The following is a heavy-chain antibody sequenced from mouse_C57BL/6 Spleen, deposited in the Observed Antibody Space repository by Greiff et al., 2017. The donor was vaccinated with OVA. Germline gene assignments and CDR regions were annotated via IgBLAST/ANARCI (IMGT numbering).Heavy chain of an antibody. V-gene: IGHV1-15*01. D-gene: IGHD1-1*01. CDR1: GYTFTDYE. Sequence: VQLQQSGAELVRPGASVTLSCKASGYTFTDYEMHWVKQTPVHGLEWIGAIDPETGGTAYNQKFKGKAILTADKSSSTAYMELRSLTSEDSAVYYCTRYGTGSCDYWGQGTTLTVSS. J-gene: IGHJ2*01. CDR3: TRYGTGSCDY. CDR2: IDPETGGT.